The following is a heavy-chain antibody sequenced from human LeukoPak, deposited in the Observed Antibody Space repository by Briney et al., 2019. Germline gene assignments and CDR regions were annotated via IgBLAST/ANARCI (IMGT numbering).Heavy chain of an antibody. CDR1: GGSISSYY. CDR2: IYYSGST. Sequence: SETLSLTCTVSGGSISSYYWSWIRQPPGKGLEWIGYIYYSGSTNYNPSLKSRVTISVDTSKNQFSLKLSSVTAADTAVYYCARVFKGTYCGGDCYPDAFDIWGQGTMVTVSS. CDR3: ARVFKGTYCGGDCYPDAFDI. V-gene: IGHV4-59*12. J-gene: IGHJ3*02. D-gene: IGHD2-21*02.